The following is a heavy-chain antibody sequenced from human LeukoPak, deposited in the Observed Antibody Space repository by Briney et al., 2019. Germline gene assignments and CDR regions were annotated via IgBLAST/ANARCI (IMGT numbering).Heavy chain of an antibody. J-gene: IGHJ3*02. D-gene: IGHD6-13*01. CDR2: IIPIFGTA. Sequence: SVKVSCKASGGTFSSYAISWVRQAPGQGLEWMGGIIPIFGTANYAQKFQGRVTITADESTSTAYMELSSLRSEDTAVYYCARRIAAAGDNAFDIWGQETMVTVSS. CDR1: GGTFSSYA. CDR3: ARRIAAAGDNAFDI. V-gene: IGHV1-69*01.